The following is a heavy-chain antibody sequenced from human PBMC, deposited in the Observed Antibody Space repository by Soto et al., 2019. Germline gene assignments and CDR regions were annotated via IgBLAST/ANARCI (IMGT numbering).Heavy chain of an antibody. Sequence: QVQLVESGGGVVQPGRSLRLSCAASGFTFSSYGMHWVRQAPGKGLEWVAVISYDGSNKYYADSVKGRFTISRDNSKNTLYRQMNRLRAEDTAVYYCAKEVWGSGWYLGAYWGRGTLVTVSS. V-gene: IGHV3-30*18. CDR2: ISYDGSNK. CDR3: AKEVWGSGWYLGAY. CDR1: GFTFSSYG. D-gene: IGHD6-19*01. J-gene: IGHJ4*02.